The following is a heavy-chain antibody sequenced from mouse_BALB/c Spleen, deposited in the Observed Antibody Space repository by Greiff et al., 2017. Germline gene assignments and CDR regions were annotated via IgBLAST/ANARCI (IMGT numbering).Heavy chain of an antibody. Sequence: QVQLQQSGPELVKPGASVKISCKASGYAFSSSWMNWVKQRPGQGLEWIGRIYPGDGDTNYNGKFKGKATLTADKSSSTAYMQLSSLTSVDSAVYFCARDYDLDYWGQGTTLTVSS. CDR3: ARDYDLDY. J-gene: IGHJ2*01. CDR1: GYAFSSSW. CDR2: IYPGDGDT. V-gene: IGHV1-82*01. D-gene: IGHD2-4*01.